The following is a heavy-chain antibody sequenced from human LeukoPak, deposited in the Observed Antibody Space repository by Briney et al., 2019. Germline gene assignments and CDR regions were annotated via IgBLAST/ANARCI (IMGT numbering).Heavy chain of an antibody. CDR2: IIPIFGTA. CDR3: ARVGTYYYDSSGSKGRYNWFDP. J-gene: IGHJ5*02. CDR1: GGTFSSYA. Sequence: GASVKVSCKASGGTFSSYAISWVRQAPGQGLEWMGGIIPIFGTANYAQKFQGRVTITADKSTSTAYMELSSLRSEDTAVYYCARVGTYYYDSSGSKGRYNWFDPWGQGTLVTVSS. D-gene: IGHD3-22*01. V-gene: IGHV1-69*06.